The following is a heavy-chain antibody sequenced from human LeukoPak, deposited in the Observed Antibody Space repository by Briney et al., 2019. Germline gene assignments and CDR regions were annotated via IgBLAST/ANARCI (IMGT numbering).Heavy chain of an antibody. D-gene: IGHD1-26*01. Sequence: PGGSLRLSCAASGFTFSSYSMNWVRQAPGKGLEWVSSISSSSSYIYYADSVKGRFTISRDNAKNSLYLQMNSLRAEDTAVYYCARGVVGATTHFDYWGQGTLVTVSS. CDR1: GFTFSSYS. CDR2: ISSSSSYI. CDR3: ARGVVGATTHFDY. J-gene: IGHJ4*02. V-gene: IGHV3-21*01.